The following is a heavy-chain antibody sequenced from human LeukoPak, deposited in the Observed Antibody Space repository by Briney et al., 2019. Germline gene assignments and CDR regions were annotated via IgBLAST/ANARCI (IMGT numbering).Heavy chain of an antibody. D-gene: IGHD3-16*02. Sequence: PGGSLRLSCAASGFSVSTDHMSWVRQAPGKGLEWVSIIYNDGSTYYADTVKGRFTISRDNSKNTVDLQVNSLRAEDTAVYYCARVWELSYDYWGQGTLVTVSS. CDR2: IYNDGST. V-gene: IGHV3-53*01. CDR3: ARVWELSYDY. J-gene: IGHJ4*02. CDR1: GFSVSTDH.